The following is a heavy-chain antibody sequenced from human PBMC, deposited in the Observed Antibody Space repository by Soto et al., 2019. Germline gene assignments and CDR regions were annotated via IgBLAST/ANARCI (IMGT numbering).Heavy chain of an antibody. Sequence: SVNVYCKASGGTFSSYAISWVRQAPGQGLEWMGGIIPIFGTANYAQKFQGRVTITADKSTSTAYMELSSLRSEDTAVYYCASPSYDDESSCGPYYYGMYVCGQGTTVTGSS. J-gene: IGHJ6*02. CDR3: ASPSYDDESSCGPYYYGMYV. D-gene: IGHD3-22*01. CDR1: GGTFSSYA. CDR2: IIPIFGTA. V-gene: IGHV1-69*06.